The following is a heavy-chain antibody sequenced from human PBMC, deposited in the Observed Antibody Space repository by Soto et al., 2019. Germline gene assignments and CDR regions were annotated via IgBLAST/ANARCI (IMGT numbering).Heavy chain of an antibody. V-gene: IGHV4-4*02. CDR1: SGSISSDNW. D-gene: IGHD2-2*01. CDR2: IYHSGST. CDR3: ARGGGSCGSTACYACDS. J-gene: IGHJ4*02. Sequence: PSETLSLTCDVSSGSISSDNWWSWVRQPPGKGLEWIGEIYHSGSTNYNPSLKSRVTISVDKSKNQFSLKLNSVTAADTAVYYCARGGGSCGSTACYACDSWGQGTLVTVS.